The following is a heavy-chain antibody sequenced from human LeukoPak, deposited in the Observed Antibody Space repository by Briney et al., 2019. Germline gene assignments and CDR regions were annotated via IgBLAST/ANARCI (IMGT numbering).Heavy chain of an antibody. D-gene: IGHD2-15*01. CDR3: ARFPCSGGSCYGEGFDY. J-gene: IGHJ4*02. Sequence: GGSLRLSCAASGFTFSSYAMHWVRQAPGKGLEWVAFISYDGSNKYYADSVKGRFTISRDNSKDTLYLQMNSLRAEDTAVHYCARFPCSGGSCYGEGFDYWGQGTLVTVSS. V-gene: IGHV3-30-3*01. CDR2: ISYDGSNK. CDR1: GFTFSSYA.